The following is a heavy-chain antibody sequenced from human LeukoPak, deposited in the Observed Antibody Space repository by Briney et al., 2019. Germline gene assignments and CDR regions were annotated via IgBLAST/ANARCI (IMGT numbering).Heavy chain of an antibody. CDR3: AREMSGYDSYFDY. CDR1: GGSISSSSYY. J-gene: IGHJ4*02. D-gene: IGHD5-12*01. Sequence: SETLSLTCTVSGGSISSSSYYWGWIRQPPGKGLEWIGSIHYCGSTYYNPSLKSRVTISVDTSKKQYSLKLSSVTAADTAVYYCAREMSGYDSYFDYWGQGTLVIVSS. CDR2: IHYCGST. V-gene: IGHV4-39*07.